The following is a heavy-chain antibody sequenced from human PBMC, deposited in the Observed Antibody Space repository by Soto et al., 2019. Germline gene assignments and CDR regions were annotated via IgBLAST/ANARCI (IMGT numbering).Heavy chain of an antibody. J-gene: IGHJ6*02. D-gene: IGHD3-3*01. V-gene: IGHV1-69*06. CDR2: IIPIFGTA. CDR1: GGTFSSYA. Sequence: QVQLVQSGAEVKKPGSSVKVSCKASGGTFSSYAISWMRQAPGQGLEWMGGIIPIFGTANYAQKFQGRVTITAEKSTSTAYMELSSLRSEDTAVYYCARGVVSYYDFWSGYYRDGMDVWGQGTTVTVSS. CDR3: ARGVVSYYDFWSGYYRDGMDV.